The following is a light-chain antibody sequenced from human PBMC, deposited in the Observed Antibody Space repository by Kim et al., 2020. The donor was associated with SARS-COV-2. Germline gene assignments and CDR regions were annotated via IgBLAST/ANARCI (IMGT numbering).Light chain of an antibody. V-gene: IGKV3-15*01. Sequence: VSREEGVTLSCRASQSVNYNVAGFQQKPGQAPRLLIYGASTGATGLPVRFSGSGSGTELFLTISNLQSEDFAVYYCQQYDSWPRTFGQGTKLEI. CDR3: QQYDSWPRT. CDR2: GAS. J-gene: IGKJ2*01. CDR1: QSVNYN.